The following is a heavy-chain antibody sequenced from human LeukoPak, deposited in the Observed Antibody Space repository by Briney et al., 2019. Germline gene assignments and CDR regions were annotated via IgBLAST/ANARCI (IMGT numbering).Heavy chain of an antibody. D-gene: IGHD3-10*01. V-gene: IGHV3-23*01. J-gene: IGHJ4*01. CDR1: GFTFRDYS. Sequence: GGSLRLSCAASGFTFRDYSMHWVRQAPGKGLEWVSRISAAGGATSYADSVKGRFAISRDNSKNVVYLQMNSLRAEDTAVYYCARGVELWYYDYWGHGTLVTVSS. CDR2: ISAAGGAT. CDR3: ARGVELWYYDY.